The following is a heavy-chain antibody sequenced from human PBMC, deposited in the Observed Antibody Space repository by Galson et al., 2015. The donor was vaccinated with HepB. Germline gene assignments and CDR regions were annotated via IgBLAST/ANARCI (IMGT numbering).Heavy chain of an antibody. J-gene: IGHJ4*02. CDR2: IKQDGSEK. Sequence: SLRLSCAASGFTFSSYWMGWVRQAPGKGLEWVANIKQDGSEKYYVDSVKGRFTISRDNAKNSLYLQMNSLRAEDTAVYYCAREGYYYDSSGYFFYCGQGTLVTVSS. CDR3: AREGYYYDSSGYFFY. CDR1: GFTFSSYW. D-gene: IGHD3-22*01. V-gene: IGHV3-7*03.